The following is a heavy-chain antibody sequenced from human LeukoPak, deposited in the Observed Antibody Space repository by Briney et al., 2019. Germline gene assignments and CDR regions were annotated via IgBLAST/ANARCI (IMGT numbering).Heavy chain of an antibody. CDR3: ARVGVSIAVAGYYFDY. V-gene: IGHV4-34*01. CDR1: GGSFSGYY. CDR2: INHSGST. D-gene: IGHD6-19*01. Sequence: PSETLSLTCAVYGGSFSGYYWSWIRQPPGKGLEWIGEINHSGSTNYNPSLKSRVTISVDTSKNQLSLKLSSVTAADTAVYYCARVGVSIAVAGYYFDYWGQGTLVTVSS. J-gene: IGHJ4*02.